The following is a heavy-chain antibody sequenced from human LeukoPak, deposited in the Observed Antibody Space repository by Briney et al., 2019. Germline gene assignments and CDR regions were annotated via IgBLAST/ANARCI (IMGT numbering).Heavy chain of an antibody. CDR1: GFTFSSYA. V-gene: IGHV3-64*01. D-gene: IGHD6-6*01. CDR2: ISSNGGST. J-gene: IGHJ4*02. Sequence: GGSLRLSCAASGFTFSSYAMHWVRQAPGKGLEYVSAISSNGGSTYYANSVKGRFTISRDNSKNTLYLQMGSLRAEDTAVYYCARDRSMATRLWTPTDYWGQGTLVTVSS. CDR3: ARDRSMATRLWTPTDY.